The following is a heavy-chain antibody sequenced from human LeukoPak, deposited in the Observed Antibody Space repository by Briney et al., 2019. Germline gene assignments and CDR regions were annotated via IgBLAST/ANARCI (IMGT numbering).Heavy chain of an antibody. CDR1: GYTFTSYD. V-gene: IGHV1-8*01. CDR3: ARLHWESGGIYFYYYMDV. CDR2: MNPNNGNT. J-gene: IGHJ6*03. Sequence: ASVKVSCKASGYTFTSYDINWVRQAPGQGLEWMASMNPNNGNTAYARKFQGRVTMTRNTSIGTAYLELSALGSEDTAVYYCARLHWESGGIYFYYYMDVWGKGTTVTVSS. D-gene: IGHD3-16*01.